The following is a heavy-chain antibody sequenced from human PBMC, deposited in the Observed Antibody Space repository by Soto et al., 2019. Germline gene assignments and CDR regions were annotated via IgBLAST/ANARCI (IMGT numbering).Heavy chain of an antibody. Sequence: KPSETLSLTCAVYGGSFSGYYWSWIRQPPGKGLEWIGEINHSGSTNYNPSLKSRVTISVDTSKNQFSLKLSSVTAADTAVYYCARVNYGGNSSVDYWGQGTLVTVSS. CDR3: ARVNYGGNSSVDY. CDR2: INHSGST. CDR1: GGSFSGYY. V-gene: IGHV4-34*01. D-gene: IGHD4-17*01. J-gene: IGHJ4*02.